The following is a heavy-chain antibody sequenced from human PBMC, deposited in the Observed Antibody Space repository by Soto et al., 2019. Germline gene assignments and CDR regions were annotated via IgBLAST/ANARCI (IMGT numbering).Heavy chain of an antibody. D-gene: IGHD1-7*01. CDR2: ISHDGNNR. Sequence: QVQVVESGGGVVQPGRSLRLSCAASGFTFSIYAMHWVRQAPGKGLEWLASISHDGNNRYYAGSVRGRFTISRDNSSXTXXXXXXSLXXXDTAVYSCXLRGTATVAFDIWGQGTMVTVSS. J-gene: IGHJ3*02. CDR1: GFTFSIYA. V-gene: IGHV3-30-3*01. CDR3: XLRGTATVAFDI.